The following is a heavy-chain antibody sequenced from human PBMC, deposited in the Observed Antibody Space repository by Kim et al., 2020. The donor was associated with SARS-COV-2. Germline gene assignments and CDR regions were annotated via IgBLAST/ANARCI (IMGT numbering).Heavy chain of an antibody. Sequence: SGSTSYNPSLKSRVTISVDTSKNQFSLKLSSVTAADTAVYYCAGNSGSTYWGQGTLVTVSS. CDR2: SGST. J-gene: IGHJ4*02. CDR3: AGNSGSTY. V-gene: IGHV4-39*01. D-gene: IGHD1-26*01.